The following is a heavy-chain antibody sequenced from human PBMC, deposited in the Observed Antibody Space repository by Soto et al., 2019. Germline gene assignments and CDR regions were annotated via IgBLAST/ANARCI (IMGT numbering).Heavy chain of an antibody. J-gene: IGHJ6*03. CDR2: IVPMFGIP. CDR1: GGTFSSYA. CDR3: ASGPYTSSSGGYYYYYMDV. D-gene: IGHD6-6*01. V-gene: IGHV1-69*02. Sequence: QVQLVQSGAEVKKPGSSVKVSCQASGGTFSSYAINWVRQAPGQGLEWMGRIVPMFGIPNFAPKFQGRVTMTADRSTTTAYMELSSLRSEDTAVYYCASGPYTSSSGGYYYYYMDVWGKGTTVTVSS.